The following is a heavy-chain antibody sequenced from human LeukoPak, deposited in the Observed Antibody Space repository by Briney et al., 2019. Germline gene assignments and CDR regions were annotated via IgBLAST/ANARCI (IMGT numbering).Heavy chain of an antibody. CDR3: ARDPGIAAASTVGYFDF. V-gene: IGHV3-7*01. CDR2: IKQDGSRI. CDR1: GFTFSSYW. Sequence: PGGSLRLSCAASGFTFSSYWMSWVRQAPGKGLEWVANIKQDGSRIHYVDSVKGRFTISRDNAKNSLYLQMNSLRAEDTAVYYCARDPGIAAASTVGYFDFWGQGTLVTVSS. J-gene: IGHJ4*02. D-gene: IGHD6-13*01.